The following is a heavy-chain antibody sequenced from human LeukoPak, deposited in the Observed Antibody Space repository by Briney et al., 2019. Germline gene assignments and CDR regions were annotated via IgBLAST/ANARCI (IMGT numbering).Heavy chain of an antibody. CDR1: GYTFTGYY. CDR3: ARDLQGEFLEWLSSSYWSDP. Sequence: GASVKVSCKASGYTFTGYYMHWVRQAPGQGLEWMGWINPNSGGTNYAQKFQGRVTMTRDTSISTAYMELSRLRSDDTAVYYCARDLQGEFLEWLSSSYWSDPWGQGTLVTVSS. D-gene: IGHD3-3*01. J-gene: IGHJ5*02. CDR2: INPNSGGT. V-gene: IGHV1-2*02.